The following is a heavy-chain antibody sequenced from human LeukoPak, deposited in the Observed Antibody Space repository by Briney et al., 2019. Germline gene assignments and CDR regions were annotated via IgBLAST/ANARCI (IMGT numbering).Heavy chain of an antibody. D-gene: IGHD3-10*01. V-gene: IGHV4-4*02. CDR1: GDSISNSHW. CDR3: ARQSYTAYYYYGMDV. J-gene: IGHJ6*02. Sequence: TSETLSLTCAVSGDSISNSHWWSWVRQPPRKGLEWIGEIYHGGSTNYNPSLKSRVTISVDTSKNQFSLRLSSVTAADTAVYYCARQSYTAYYYYGMDVWGQGTTVTVSS. CDR2: IYHGGST.